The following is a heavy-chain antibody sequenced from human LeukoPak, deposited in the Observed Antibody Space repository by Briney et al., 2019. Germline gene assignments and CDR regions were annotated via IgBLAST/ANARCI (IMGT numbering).Heavy chain of an antibody. CDR3: ARGPVVVAGYFDY. CDR1: GYTFTGYY. D-gene: IGHD2-15*01. J-gene: IGHJ4*02. CDR2: TNPNSGGT. Sequence: ASVKVSCKASGYTFTGYYMHWVRQAPGQGLEWMGRTNPNSGGTNYAQKFQGRVTMTRDTSISTAYMELSRLRSDDTAVYYCARGPVVVAGYFDYWGQGTLVTVSS. V-gene: IGHV1-2*06.